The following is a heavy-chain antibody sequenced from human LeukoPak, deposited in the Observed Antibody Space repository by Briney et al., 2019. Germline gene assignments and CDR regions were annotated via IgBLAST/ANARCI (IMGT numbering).Heavy chain of an antibody. J-gene: IGHJ4*02. CDR3: ASAQWLLSPFDY. V-gene: IGHV4-59*08. CDR2: ISNTGGT. D-gene: IGHD6-19*01. CDR1: GDSMSRYY. Sequence: KASETLSLTCAVYGDSMSRYYWNWIRQPPGKGLEWIGYISNTGGTNYNPSLKSRVAMSLDMSQNQFSLRLRYLTAADTAVYYCASAQWLLSPFDYWGQGTLVTVSS.